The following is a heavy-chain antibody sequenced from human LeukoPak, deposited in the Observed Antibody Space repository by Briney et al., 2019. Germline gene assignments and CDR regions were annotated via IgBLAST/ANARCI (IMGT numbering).Heavy chain of an antibody. V-gene: IGHV3-23*01. D-gene: IGHD3-3*01. J-gene: IGHJ6*03. CDR1: GFRFSSYA. CDR2: ISGSGVST. CDR3: AKDLTGYDFWSGYPSYYMDV. Sequence: PGGSLRLACAASGFRFSSYAMSWVRQAPGKGLEWVSAISGSGVSTYYADSVKGRFTVSRDNSKNTLYLQMNSLRAEDTAVYYCAKDLTGYDFWSGYPSYYMDVWGKGTTVTVSS.